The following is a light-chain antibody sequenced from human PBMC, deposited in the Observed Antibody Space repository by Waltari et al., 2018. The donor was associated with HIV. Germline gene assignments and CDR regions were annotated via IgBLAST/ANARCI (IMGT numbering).Light chain of an antibody. CDR3: SSYAGSNNFV. V-gene: IGLV2-8*01. J-gene: IGLJ1*01. CDR2: EVS. CDR1: SSDVGGYNS. Sequence: QSALTQAPSASGSPGQSVTISCTGTSSDVGGYNSVSWYQQHPGKAPKLMIYEVSKRPSGVPYRFSGSKSGNAASLTVSGLQAEDGADYYCSSYAGSNNFVFGTGTKVTVL.